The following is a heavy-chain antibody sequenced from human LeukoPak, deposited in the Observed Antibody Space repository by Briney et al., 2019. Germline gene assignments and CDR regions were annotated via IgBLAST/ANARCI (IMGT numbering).Heavy chain of an antibody. CDR3: ARAPAAGFFDQ. CDR1: GGSISSDGYY. J-gene: IGHJ4*02. D-gene: IGHD1-14*01. V-gene: IGHV4-30-2*01. CDR2: IYQSGST. Sequence: SQTLSLTCTVSGGSISSDGYYWSWMRPPPGKGLEWIGYIYQSGSTYHTPSLKSRLTISVDRSKPQFSLKLRSVTGADRAVYFCARAPAAGFFDQWAQETRDSLSS.